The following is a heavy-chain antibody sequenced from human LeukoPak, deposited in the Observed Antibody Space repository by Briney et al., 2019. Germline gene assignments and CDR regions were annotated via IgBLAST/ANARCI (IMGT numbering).Heavy chain of an antibody. CDR2: IHYSGST. V-gene: IGHV4-59*01. D-gene: IGHD2/OR15-2a*01. CDR3: ARCLSRGNNGFDI. J-gene: IGHJ3*02. CDR1: GASTSGYY. Sequence: SETLSLTCSVSGASTSGYYWSWIRQPPGKGLEWFGHIHYSGSTTYNPSLKSRVTISVDSSKNQFSLRLSSVTAADTAVYYCARCLSRGNNGFDIWGQGTMVTVSS.